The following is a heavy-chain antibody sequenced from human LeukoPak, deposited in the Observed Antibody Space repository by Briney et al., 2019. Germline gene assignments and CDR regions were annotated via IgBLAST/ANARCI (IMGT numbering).Heavy chain of an antibody. Sequence: PGGSLRLSCAVSGFTFSSYSMNWVRQAPGKGLEWVSSISSSSSYIYYADSVKGRFTISRDNAKNSLYLQMNSLRAEDTAVYYCARDHSLAVAGKRGYFDYWGQGTLVTVSS. CDR1: GFTFSSYS. J-gene: IGHJ4*02. CDR2: ISSSSSYI. D-gene: IGHD6-19*01. V-gene: IGHV3-21*01. CDR3: ARDHSLAVAGKRGYFDY.